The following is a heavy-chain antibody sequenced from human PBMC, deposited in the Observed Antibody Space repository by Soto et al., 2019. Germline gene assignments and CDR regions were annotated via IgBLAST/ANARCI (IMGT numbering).Heavy chain of an antibody. D-gene: IGHD3-9*01. J-gene: IGHJ4*02. CDR1: GFTFSNAW. Sequence: GGSLRLSCAASGFTFSNAWMSWVRQAPGKGLEWVGRIKSKTDGGTTGYAAPVKGRFTISRDDSKNTLYLQMNSLKTEDTAVYYCTTDLPYYDILTGSIIDYWGQGTLVTVSS. CDR2: IKSKTDGGTT. V-gene: IGHV3-15*01. CDR3: TTDLPYYDILTGSIIDY.